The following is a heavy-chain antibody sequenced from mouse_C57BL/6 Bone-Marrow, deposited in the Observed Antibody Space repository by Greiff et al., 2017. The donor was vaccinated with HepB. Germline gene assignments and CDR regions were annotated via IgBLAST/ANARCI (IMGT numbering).Heavy chain of an antibody. CDR2: IWSGGST. V-gene: IGHV2-4*01. J-gene: IGHJ4*01. Sequence: VQRVESGPGLVQPSQSLSITCTVSGFSLTSYGVHWVRQPPGKGLEWLGVIWSGGSTDYNAAFISRLSISKDNSKSQVFFKMNSLQADDNAIYYCAKNRGPTIVTSYYAMDYWGQGTSVTVSS. CDR3: AKNRGPTIVTSYYAMDY. D-gene: IGHD2-5*01. CDR1: GFSLTSYG.